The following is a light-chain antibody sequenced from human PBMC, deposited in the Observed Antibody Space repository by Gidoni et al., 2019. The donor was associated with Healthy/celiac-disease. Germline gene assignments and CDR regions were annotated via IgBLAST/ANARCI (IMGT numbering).Light chain of an antibody. Sequence: EIVLTQSPATLSLSPGARATLSCRASQSVSSYLAWYQQKPGQAPRLLIYDASNRATGIPARVSGSGSGTDFTLTISSLEPEDFAVYYCQQRSNWPPGFTFGPGTKVDIK. V-gene: IGKV3-11*01. CDR2: DAS. CDR3: QQRSNWPPGFT. CDR1: QSVSSY. J-gene: IGKJ3*01.